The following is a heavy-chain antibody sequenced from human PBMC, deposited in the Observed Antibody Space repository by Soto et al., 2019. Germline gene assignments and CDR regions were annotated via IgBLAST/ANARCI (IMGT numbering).Heavy chain of an antibody. Sequence: QVQLVQSGAEVKKPGSSVKVSCKASGGTFSTHAIIWVRQAPGHGLEWMGGIIPISGTTYYTQKFQGRVTITADEPTSTAFMELSSLKSGDTAVFYCARGYCSGGNCYSGMDVWGQGTMVTVSS. CDR1: GGTFSTHA. CDR2: IIPISGTT. CDR3: ARGYCSGGNCYSGMDV. J-gene: IGHJ6*02. D-gene: IGHD2-15*01. V-gene: IGHV1-69*01.